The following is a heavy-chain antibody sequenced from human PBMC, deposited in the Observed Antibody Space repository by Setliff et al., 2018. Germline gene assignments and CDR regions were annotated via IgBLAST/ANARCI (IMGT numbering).Heavy chain of an antibody. CDR3: ARTGTYRYFDY. V-gene: IGHV4-39*01. D-gene: IGHD1-1*01. J-gene: IGHJ4*02. CDR1: GGSINSGSYY. Sequence: PSETLSLTCTVSGGSINSGSYYWGWIRQPPGKGLEWIGRIYYRGDTYYNASLKGRLTISVDTAQNQFSLRLTSVTAADTAVYYCARTGTYRYFDYWGQGALVTVS. CDR2: IYYRGDT.